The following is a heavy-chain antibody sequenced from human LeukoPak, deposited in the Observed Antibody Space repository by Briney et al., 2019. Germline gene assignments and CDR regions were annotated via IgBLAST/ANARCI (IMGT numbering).Heavy chain of an antibody. CDR1: GFSFSNSW. D-gene: IGHD6-19*01. CDR2: ISGSGGTT. CDR3: AKVPLQWLIGFDY. Sequence: PGGSLRLSCVASGFSFSNSWMNWVRQAPGQGLEWVSTISGSGGTTYYADSVKGRFTISRDNSKNTLYLQMNSLRVADTAVYYCAKVPLQWLIGFDYWGQGALVTVSS. V-gene: IGHV3-23*01. J-gene: IGHJ4*02.